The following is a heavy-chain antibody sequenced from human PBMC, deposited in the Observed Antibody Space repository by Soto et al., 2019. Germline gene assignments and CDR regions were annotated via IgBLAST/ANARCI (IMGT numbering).Heavy chain of an antibody. D-gene: IGHD2-2*01. CDR2: INHSGST. CDR1: GGSFSVYY. J-gene: IGHJ4*02. CDR3: ARGPPTPIVVVPAATDY. Sequence: SDTLSLTCAVYGGSFSVYYWSWIGQPPGKGLEWIGEINHSGSTNYNPSLKSRVTISVDTSKNQFSLKLSSVTAADTAVYYCARGPPTPIVVVPAATDYWGQGTLVTVSS. V-gene: IGHV4-34*01.